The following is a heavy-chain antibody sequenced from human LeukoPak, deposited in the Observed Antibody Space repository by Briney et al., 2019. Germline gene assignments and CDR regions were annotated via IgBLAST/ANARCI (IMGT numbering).Heavy chain of an antibody. V-gene: IGHV4-4*07. J-gene: IGHJ6*02. Sequence: PSETLSLTCTVSGGSISSYYWSWIRQPAGKGLEWIGRIYTSGSTNYNPSLKSRVTISVDTSKNQFSLKLSSVTAADTAVYYCARFPYSSSWYRYGMDVWGQGTTVTVSS. CDR1: GGSISSYY. CDR2: IYTSGST. D-gene: IGHD6-13*01. CDR3: ARFPYSSSWYRYGMDV.